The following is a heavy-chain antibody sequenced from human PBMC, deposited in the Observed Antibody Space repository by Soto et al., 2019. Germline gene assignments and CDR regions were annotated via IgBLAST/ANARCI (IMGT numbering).Heavy chain of an antibody. J-gene: IGHJ4*02. V-gene: IGHV4-31*03. Sequence: SETLSLTCTVAGGSISSGGYYWSWIRQHPGKGLEWIGYIYYSGSTYYNPSLKSRVTISVDTSKNQFSLKLSSVTAADTAVYYCARGGDDYVWGSYRPFDYWGQGTLVTVSS. D-gene: IGHD3-16*02. CDR2: IYYSGST. CDR3: ARGGDDYVWGSYRPFDY. CDR1: GGSISSGGYY.